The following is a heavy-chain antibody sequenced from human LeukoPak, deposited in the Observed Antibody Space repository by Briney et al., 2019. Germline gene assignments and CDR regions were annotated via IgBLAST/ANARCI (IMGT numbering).Heavy chain of an antibody. CDR3: ARIDAY. CDR2: INSDGSTT. V-gene: IGHV3-74*01. Sequence: PPGGSLRLSCAASGFTFSSYWMHWVRQAPGEGLVWVSRINSDGSTTNYADSVKGRFTISRDNAENTLYLQMNSLRAEDTAVYYCARIDAYWGQGTLVTVSS. J-gene: IGHJ4*02. CDR1: GFTFSSYW.